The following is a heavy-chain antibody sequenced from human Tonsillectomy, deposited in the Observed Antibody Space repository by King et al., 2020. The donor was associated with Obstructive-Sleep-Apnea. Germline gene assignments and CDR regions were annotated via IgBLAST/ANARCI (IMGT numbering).Heavy chain of an antibody. V-gene: IGHV4-31*03. Sequence: VQLQESGPGLVKPSQTLSLTCTVSGGSISSGGYYWSWIRQHPGKGLEWIGYIYYSGSTYYNPSLKSRVTISVDTSKNQFSPKLSSVTAADTAVYYCARVNGGSYGEGLYFDYWGQGTLVTVSS. CDR2: IYYSGST. CDR1: GGSISSGGYY. CDR3: ARVNGGSYGEGLYFDY. D-gene: IGHD1-26*01. J-gene: IGHJ4*02.